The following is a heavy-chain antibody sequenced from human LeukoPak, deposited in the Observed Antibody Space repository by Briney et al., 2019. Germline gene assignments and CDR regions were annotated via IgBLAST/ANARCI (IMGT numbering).Heavy chain of an antibody. Sequence: PGGSLRLSCAVSGFTFDDYAMHWVRQVPGKGLEWVSSINWNSGSIVYADSVRGRFTISRDNAKNSLYLQMNGLRGEDTAFYYCAKGIAAAEDYYGMDVWGQGTSVTVSS. CDR3: AKGIAAAEDYYGMDV. J-gene: IGHJ6*02. D-gene: IGHD6-13*01. CDR2: INWNSGSI. V-gene: IGHV3-9*01. CDR1: GFTFDDYA.